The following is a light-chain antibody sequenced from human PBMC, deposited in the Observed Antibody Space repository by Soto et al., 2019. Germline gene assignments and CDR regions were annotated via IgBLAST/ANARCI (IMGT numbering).Light chain of an antibody. Sequence: DIQVTQSPSSLSASVGDRVTIACRASQDIDNFLAWYQQKPGKIPRLLIYDASSLESGVPSRFTGRRSGTDFTLTISSLQPEDVATYYCQKYDNAPWAFGQGTKVDIK. CDR3: QKYDNAPWA. J-gene: IGKJ1*01. CDR2: DAS. V-gene: IGKV1-27*01. CDR1: QDIDNF.